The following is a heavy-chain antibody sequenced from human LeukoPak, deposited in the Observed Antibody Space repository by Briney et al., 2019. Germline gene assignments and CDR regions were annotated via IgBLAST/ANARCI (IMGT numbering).Heavy chain of an antibody. CDR1: GGSISSSSYY. Sequence: SETLSLTCTVSGGSISSSSYYWGWIRQPPGKGLEWIGSIYYGGSTYYNPSLKSRVTISVDTSKNQFSLKLSSVTAADTAVYYCTRDTIAAAPEDYWGQGTPVTVSS. D-gene: IGHD6-13*01. V-gene: IGHV4-39*07. CDR2: IYYGGST. J-gene: IGHJ4*02. CDR3: TRDTIAAAPEDY.